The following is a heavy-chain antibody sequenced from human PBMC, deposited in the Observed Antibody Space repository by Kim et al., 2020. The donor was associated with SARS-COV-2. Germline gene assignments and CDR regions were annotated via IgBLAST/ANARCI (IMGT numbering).Heavy chain of an antibody. J-gene: IGHJ4*02. Sequence: VKGRFTISRDNSKNTLYLQMNSLRAEDTAVYYCARDRLQYSSSWYYFDYWGQGTLVTVSS. CDR3: ARDRLQYSSSWYYFDY. V-gene: IGHV3-53*01. D-gene: IGHD6-13*01.